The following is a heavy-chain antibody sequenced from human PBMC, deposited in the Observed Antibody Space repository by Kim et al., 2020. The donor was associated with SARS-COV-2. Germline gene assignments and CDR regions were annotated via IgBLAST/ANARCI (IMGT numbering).Heavy chain of an antibody. CDR1: GCSISTYY. V-gene: IGHV4-59*08. Sequence: SETLCLTCTVSGCSISTYYWSWVRQPPGKGLEWIGYIYFTGSTNYNPSLKSRVTISVDTSKNQFSMKLTSVTAADTAVYYCARGLFDHGDY. CDR3: ARGLFDHGDY. D-gene: IGHD2-15*01. CDR2: IYFTGST. J-gene: IGHJ4*01.